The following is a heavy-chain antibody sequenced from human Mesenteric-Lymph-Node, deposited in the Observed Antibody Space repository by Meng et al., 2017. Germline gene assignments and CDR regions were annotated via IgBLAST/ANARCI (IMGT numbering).Heavy chain of an antibody. D-gene: IGHD5-12*01. J-gene: IGHJ4*02. CDR2: ISSSSSYI. Sequence: GESLKISCAASGFTFSSYSMNWVRQAPGKGLEWVSSISSSSSYIYYADSVKGRFTTSRDNAKNSLYLQMNSLRAEDTAVYYCARPIVAGAVSDYWGQGTLVTVSS. CDR1: GFTFSSYS. V-gene: IGHV3-21*01. CDR3: ARPIVAGAVSDY.